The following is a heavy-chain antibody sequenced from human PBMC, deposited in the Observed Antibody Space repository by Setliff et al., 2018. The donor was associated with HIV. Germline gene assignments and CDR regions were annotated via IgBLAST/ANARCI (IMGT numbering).Heavy chain of an antibody. CDR3: TRNLYYYASGIHFGVY. D-gene: IGHD3-10*01. J-gene: IGHJ4*02. Sequence: ASVKVSCKASGYTFSDYYMHWVQQAPGKGLEWMGRVDPEDGETKYAEKFQGRVTITADTSTDTVYMELSSLKSEDTAVYYCTRNLYYYASGIHFGVYWGQGTPVTVSS. V-gene: IGHV1-69-2*01. CDR2: VDPEDGET. CDR1: GYTFSDYY.